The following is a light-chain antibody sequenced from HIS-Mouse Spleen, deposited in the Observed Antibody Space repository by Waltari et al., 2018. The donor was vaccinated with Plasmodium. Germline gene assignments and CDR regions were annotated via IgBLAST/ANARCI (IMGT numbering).Light chain of an antibody. CDR1: QSVSSN. V-gene: IGKV3-15*01. J-gene: IGKJ3*01. CDR2: GAS. CDR3: QQYNNWSFT. Sequence: EIVMTQSPATLSVSPGVSATLPCRASQSVSSNLAWYQQKPGQAPRLLIYGASTRATGIPARFSGSGSGTEFTLTISSLQSEDFAVYYCQQYNNWSFTFGPGTKVDIK.